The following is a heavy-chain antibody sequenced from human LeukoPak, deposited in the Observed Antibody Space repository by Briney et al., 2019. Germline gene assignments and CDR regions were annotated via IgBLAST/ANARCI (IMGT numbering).Heavy chain of an antibody. Sequence: ASVKVSCKASGYTFTGYYMHWVRQAPGQGLEWMGWINPNSGGTNYAQKFQGRVTMTRDTSISTAYMELSRLRSDDTAVYYCARDQIVGDYNWFDPWGQGTLVTVSS. CDR3: ARDQIVGDYNWFDP. D-gene: IGHD1-26*01. V-gene: IGHV1-2*02. J-gene: IGHJ5*02. CDR1: GYTFTGYY. CDR2: INPNSGGT.